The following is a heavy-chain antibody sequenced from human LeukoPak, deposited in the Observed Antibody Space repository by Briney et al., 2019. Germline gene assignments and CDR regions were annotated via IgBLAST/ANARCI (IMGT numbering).Heavy chain of an antibody. J-gene: IGHJ4*02. D-gene: IGHD2-21*02. Sequence: GGSLRLSCAASGFTFDDYGMSWVRQAPGKGLEWVSGINWNGGSTGYADSVKGRFTISRDNAKNSLYLQMNSLRAEDTALYYCARDSYCGGDCYPGAYFDYWGQGTLVTVSS. V-gene: IGHV3-20*04. CDR1: GFTFDDYG. CDR3: ARDSYCGGDCYPGAYFDY. CDR2: INWNGGST.